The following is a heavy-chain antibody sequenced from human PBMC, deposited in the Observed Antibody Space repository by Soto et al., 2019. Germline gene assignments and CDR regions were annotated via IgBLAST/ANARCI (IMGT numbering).Heavy chain of an antibody. CDR3: VNTYYYDSSGLEPLDY. CDR1: GSTFSSYT. J-gene: IGHJ4*02. CDR2: ISSKGGST. D-gene: IGHD3-22*01. V-gene: IGHV3-64D*08. Sequence: ALRPFCSSSGSTFSSYTLHWVRQAPQKGLEYVSAISSKGGSTYYADSVKGRFTISRDNSKNTLYLQMSSLRAEDTAVYYCVNTYYYDSSGLEPLDYWGQGTLVTVSS.